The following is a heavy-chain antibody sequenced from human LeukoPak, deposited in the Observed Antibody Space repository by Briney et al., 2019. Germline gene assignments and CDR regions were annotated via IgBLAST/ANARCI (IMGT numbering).Heavy chain of an antibody. D-gene: IGHD6-19*01. Sequence: ASVKVSCKASGYTFTSYYMHWVRQAPGQGLEWMGIINPSGGSTSYAQKFQGRVTMTRGASTSTVYMELSSLRSEDTAVYYCARGTVAGTAQDYWGQGTLVTVSS. CDR1: GYTFTSYY. CDR2: INPSGGST. J-gene: IGHJ4*02. CDR3: ARGTVAGTAQDY. V-gene: IGHV1-46*01.